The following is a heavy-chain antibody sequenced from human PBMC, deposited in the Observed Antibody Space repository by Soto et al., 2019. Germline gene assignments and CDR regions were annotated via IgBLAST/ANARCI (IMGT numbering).Heavy chain of an antibody. J-gene: IGHJ4*02. CDR2: ISYDGSNK. V-gene: IGHV3-30-3*01. CDR3: ARDLSGYSSG. D-gene: IGHD6-19*01. CDR1: GFTFSSYA. Sequence: QVQLVESGGGVVQPGRSLRLSCAASGFTFSSYAMHWVRRAPGKGLEWVAVISYDGSNKYYADSVKGRFTISRDNSKNTLYLQMNSLRAEDTAVYYCARDLSGYSSGWGQGTLVTVSS.